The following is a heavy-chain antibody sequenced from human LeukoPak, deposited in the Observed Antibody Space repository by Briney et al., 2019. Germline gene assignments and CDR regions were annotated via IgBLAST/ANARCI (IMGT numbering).Heavy chain of an antibody. D-gene: IGHD2-21*02. CDR1: GGSISSYY. J-gene: IGHJ4*02. CDR3: ASVTANEGDYFDY. V-gene: IGHV4-59*01. Sequence: SETLSLTCTVSGGSISSYYWSWIRQPPGKGLEWIGYIYYSGSTNYNPSLKSRVTISVDTSKNQFSLKLGSVTAADTAVYYCASVTANEGDYFDYWGQGTLITVSS. CDR2: IYYSGST.